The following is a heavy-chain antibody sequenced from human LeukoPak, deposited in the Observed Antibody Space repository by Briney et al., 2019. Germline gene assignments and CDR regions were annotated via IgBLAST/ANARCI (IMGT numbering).Heavy chain of an antibody. V-gene: IGHV4-39*07. J-gene: IGHJ4*02. CDR1: GGSISSSSYY. CDR3: ARVRDNLRNQPFDS. D-gene: IGHD1-14*01. CDR2: IQYSGST. Sequence: SETLSLTCTVSGGSISSSSYYWGWIRQPPEKGLEWIGSIQYSGSTYHNPSLKSRVTISVDTSKNQFSLKLSSVTAADTAVYYCARVRDNLRNQPFDSWGQGTLVTVSS.